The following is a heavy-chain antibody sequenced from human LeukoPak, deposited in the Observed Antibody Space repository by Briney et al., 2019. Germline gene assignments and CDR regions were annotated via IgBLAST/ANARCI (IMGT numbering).Heavy chain of an antibody. Sequence: GGSLRLSCAASGFTFSSYGMHWVRQAPGKGLEWVAFIRYDGSNKYYADSVKGRFTISRDNSKNTLYLQMNSLRAGDTAVYHCAKAVRGYSYGGNYFDYWGQGPRSPSPQ. J-gene: IGHJ4*02. CDR3: AKAVRGYSYGGNYFDY. D-gene: IGHD5-18*01. CDR2: IRYDGSNK. V-gene: IGHV3-30*02. CDR1: GFTFSSYG.